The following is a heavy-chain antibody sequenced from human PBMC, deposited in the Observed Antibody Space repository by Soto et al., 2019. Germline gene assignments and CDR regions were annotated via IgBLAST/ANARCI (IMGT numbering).Heavy chain of an antibody. Sequence: KPSETLSLTCGVSGGSLSGATYSWNWIWQPPGKGLEWIGYIFPSGTTYYNPSLKSRVTISIDVSKNQFSLSLRSLTAADTAVYYCARSREFDYWSQGTLVTVSS. CDR3: ARSREFDY. V-gene: IGHV4-30-2*01. CDR1: GGSLSGATYS. J-gene: IGHJ4*02. CDR2: IFPSGTT.